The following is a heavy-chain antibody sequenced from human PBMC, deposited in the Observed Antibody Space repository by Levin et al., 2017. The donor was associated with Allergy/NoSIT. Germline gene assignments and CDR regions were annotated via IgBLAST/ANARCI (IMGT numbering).Heavy chain of an antibody. CDR2: ISYDGSNK. J-gene: IGHJ4*02. Sequence: GGSLRLSCAASGFTFSSYAMHWVRQAPGKGLEWVAVISYDGSNKYYADSVKGRFTISRDNSKNTLYLQMNSLRAEDTAVYYCARTRGQWLVSNWGQGTLVTVSS. CDR3: ARTRGQWLVSN. D-gene: IGHD6-19*01. CDR1: GFTFSSYA. V-gene: IGHV3-30-3*01.